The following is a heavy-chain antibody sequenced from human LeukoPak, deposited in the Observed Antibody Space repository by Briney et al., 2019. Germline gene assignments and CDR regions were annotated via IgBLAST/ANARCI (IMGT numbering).Heavy chain of an antibody. D-gene: IGHD4-11*01. Sequence: GSLRLSCAASGFTFSRYWMHWVRQAPGKGLVWVSRINTDGRTITYADSVKGRFTISRDNAKNTLYLQMNSLIAQDTAVYYYVTSPLLTKEFYFDYSGQGTLAT. J-gene: IGHJ4*02. V-gene: IGHV3-74*01. CDR3: VTSPLLTKEFYFDY. CDR2: INTDGRTI. CDR1: GFTFSRYW.